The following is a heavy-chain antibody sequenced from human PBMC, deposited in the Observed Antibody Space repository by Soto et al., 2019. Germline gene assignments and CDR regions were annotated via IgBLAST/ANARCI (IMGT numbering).Heavy chain of an antibody. Sequence: GGSLRLSCAASGFTFSDYYMSWIRQAPGKGLEWVAVIWYDGSNKYYADSVKGRFTISRDNSKNTLYLQMNSLRAEDTAVYYCAREHRYCSSTSCYPDAFDIWGQGTMVTVSS. CDR1: GFTFSDYY. D-gene: IGHD2-2*01. CDR3: AREHRYCSSTSCYPDAFDI. J-gene: IGHJ3*02. V-gene: IGHV3-33*08. CDR2: IWYDGSNK.